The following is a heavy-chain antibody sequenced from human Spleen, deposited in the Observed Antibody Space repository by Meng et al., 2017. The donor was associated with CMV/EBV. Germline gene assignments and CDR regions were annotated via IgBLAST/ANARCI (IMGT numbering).Heavy chain of an antibody. D-gene: IGHD3-16*02. J-gene: IGHJ4*02. V-gene: IGHV1-2*02. CDR1: GYNFIAYY. Sequence: ASGYNFIAYYLHWVRQAPGQGLEWMGCINPNSGGTHYPQDFQGRVTMTTDRSISTAFMELSRLRFDDTAVYYCARSVELWLNHFDYWGQESLVTVSS. CDR3: ARSVELWLNHFDY. CDR2: INPNSGGT.